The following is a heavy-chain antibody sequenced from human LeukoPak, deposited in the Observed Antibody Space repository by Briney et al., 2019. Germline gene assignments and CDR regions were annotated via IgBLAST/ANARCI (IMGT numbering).Heavy chain of an antibody. CDR2: INPSGGST. V-gene: IGHV1-46*01. J-gene: IGHJ4*02. CDR3: ARDYYDSSGYYYEGPLVLFDY. CDR1: GYTFTSYY. Sequence: ASVKVSCKASGYTFTSYYMHWVRQAPGQGLEWMGIINPSGGSTGYAQKFQGRVTMTRDTSTSTVYMELSSLRSEDTAVYYCARDYYDSSGYYYEGPLVLFDYWGQGTLVTVSS. D-gene: IGHD3-22*01.